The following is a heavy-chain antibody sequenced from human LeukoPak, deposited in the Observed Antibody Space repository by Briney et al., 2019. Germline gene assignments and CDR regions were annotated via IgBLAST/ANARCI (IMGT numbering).Heavy chain of an antibody. Sequence: ASVKVSCKASGYTFTSYAIHWVRQAPGQRLEWMGWINAGNGNTKYSQKFQGRVTITRDTSASTAYMELSSLRSEDTAVYYCARVRYYYDSSANDYWGQGTLVTVSS. CDR3: ARVRYYYDSSANDY. CDR2: INAGNGNT. CDR1: GYTFTSYA. D-gene: IGHD3-22*01. J-gene: IGHJ4*02. V-gene: IGHV1-3*01.